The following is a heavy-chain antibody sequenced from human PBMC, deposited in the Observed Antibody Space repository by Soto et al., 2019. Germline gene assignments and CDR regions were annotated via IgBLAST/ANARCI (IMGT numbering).Heavy chain of an antibody. D-gene: IGHD3-22*01. CDR1: GYTFTSYG. J-gene: IGHJ4*02. CDR2: ISAYNGNT. CDR3: ARVSEYYYDSSGPDDFDY. V-gene: IGHV1-18*01. Sequence: GSVKVSCKASGYTFTSYGISWVRQAPGQGLEWMGWISAYNGNTNYAQKLQGRVTMTTDTSTSTAYMELRSLRSDDTAVYYCARVSEYYYDSSGPDDFDYWGQGTLVTVSS.